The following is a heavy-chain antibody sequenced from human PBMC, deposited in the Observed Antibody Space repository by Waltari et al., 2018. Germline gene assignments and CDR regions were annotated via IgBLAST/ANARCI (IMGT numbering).Heavy chain of an antibody. CDR2: IYYSGST. V-gene: IGHV4-59*01. D-gene: IGHD2-2*02. CDR3: ARGVAIAVDY. Sequence: QVQLQESGPGLVKPSETLSLTCTVSGGSISSYYWSWLRQPPGKGLELIGYIYYSGSTNSTPSLKSRVTISVDTSKNQFSLKLSSVTAADTAVYYCARGVAIAVDYWGQGTLVTVSS. CDR1: GGSISSYY. J-gene: IGHJ4*02.